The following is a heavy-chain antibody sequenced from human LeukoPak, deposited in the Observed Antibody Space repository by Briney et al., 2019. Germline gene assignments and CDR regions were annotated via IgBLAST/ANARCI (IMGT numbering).Heavy chain of an antibody. CDR3: ARGTEYDYVWGSYRTDFDY. CDR2: IIRRSSHI. Sequence: GGPLRLSVAASGFTFSSYSMNWVRQAPGKGREWVSSIIRRSSHIYYADSVKGRFTLSRDNAKNSLYLQMNSLRAEDTAVYYCARGTEYDYVWGSYRTDFDYWGQGTLVTVSS. D-gene: IGHD3-16*02. V-gene: IGHV3-21*01. J-gene: IGHJ4*02. CDR1: GFTFSSYS.